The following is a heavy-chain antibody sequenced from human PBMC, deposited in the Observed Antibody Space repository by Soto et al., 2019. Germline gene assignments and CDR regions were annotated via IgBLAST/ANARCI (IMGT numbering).Heavy chain of an antibody. CDR1: GDSVSSNSAA. CDR3: ARAYYDSSGHPSGHFDY. Sequence: PSQTLSLTCAISGDSVSSNSAAWNWIRQSPSRGLEWLGRTYYRSKWYNDYAVSVKSRITINPDTSKNQFSLQLNSVTPEDTAVYYCARAYYDSSGHPSGHFDYWGQGTLVTVSS. V-gene: IGHV6-1*01. J-gene: IGHJ4*02. D-gene: IGHD3-22*01. CDR2: TYYRSKWYN.